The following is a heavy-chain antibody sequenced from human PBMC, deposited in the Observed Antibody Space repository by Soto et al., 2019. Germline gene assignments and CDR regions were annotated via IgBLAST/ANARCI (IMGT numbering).Heavy chain of an antibody. D-gene: IGHD6-13*01. CDR1: GDSVSSNSAA. V-gene: IGHV6-1*01. J-gene: IGHJ6*01. CDR3: PRARIAAAGISHYYGMYA. CDR2: TYYRSKWYN. Sequence: SQPLPLPCAISGDSVSSNSAAWNWIRQSPSRGLQWLGRTYYRSKWYNDYAVSVKSRITINPDTSKNQFSLQLNSVTPEDTAVYDCPRARIAAAGISHYYGMYACRPRATVTV.